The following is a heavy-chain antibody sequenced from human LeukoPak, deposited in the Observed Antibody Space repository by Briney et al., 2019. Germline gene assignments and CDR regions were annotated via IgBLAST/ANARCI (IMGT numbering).Heavy chain of an antibody. CDR3: ARILWFGEYWPRNYYGMDV. CDR1: GYSFTNYW. Sequence: GESLKISCKGSGYSFTNYWIGWVRQMPGKGLDWMGIIYPGDSDTRYSPSFQGQVTISADKSISTAYLRWSSLKASDTAMYYCARILWFGEYWPRNYYGMDVWGQGTTVTVSS. D-gene: IGHD3-10*01. CDR2: IYPGDSDT. V-gene: IGHV5-51*01. J-gene: IGHJ6*02.